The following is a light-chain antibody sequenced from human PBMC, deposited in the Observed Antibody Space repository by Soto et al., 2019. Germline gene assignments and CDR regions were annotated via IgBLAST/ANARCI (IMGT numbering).Light chain of an antibody. V-gene: IGKV3-15*01. CDR2: AAS. CDR3: QQYTEWPPWT. Sequence: EIIMTKSPATLSVSPGERASLSCRASQSVSSNLAWYQQKPGQAPRLLIYAASTRATGISTRFSGSGSGTEFTLTISSLQSEDFAIYYCQQYTEWPPWTFGQGTTVDIK. J-gene: IGKJ1*01. CDR1: QSVSSN.